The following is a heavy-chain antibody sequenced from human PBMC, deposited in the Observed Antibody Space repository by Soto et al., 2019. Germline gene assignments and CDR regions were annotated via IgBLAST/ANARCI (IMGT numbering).Heavy chain of an antibody. D-gene: IGHD6-19*01. Sequence: QVQLVESGGGVVQPGRSLRLSCAASGFTFSSYGMHWVRQAPGKGLEWVAVISYDGSNKYYADSVKGRFTISRDNSKTTLYLRMNRLRAEDTAVYYCAKDKLAVAVAAPFDYWGQGTLVTVSS. V-gene: IGHV3-30*18. CDR1: GFTFSSYG. CDR2: ISYDGSNK. CDR3: AKDKLAVAVAAPFDY. J-gene: IGHJ4*02.